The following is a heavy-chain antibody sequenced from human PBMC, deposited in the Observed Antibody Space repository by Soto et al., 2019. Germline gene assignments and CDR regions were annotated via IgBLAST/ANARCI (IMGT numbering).Heavy chain of an antibody. Sequence: QLQLQASGPGLVKTSETLSLTCTVSGGSISRSSYFWGWIRQPPGKWLEWIGTTYDSGTTYYNPSLNGLVTTSVDTSKNQFSLKLSSFTAANTAVHYCERHQASSWDRNFDYWGQGTLVTVSS. CDR3: ERHQASSWDRNFDY. CDR1: GGSISRSSYF. D-gene: IGHD6-13*01. CDR2: TYDSGTT. J-gene: IGHJ4*02. V-gene: IGHV4-39*01.